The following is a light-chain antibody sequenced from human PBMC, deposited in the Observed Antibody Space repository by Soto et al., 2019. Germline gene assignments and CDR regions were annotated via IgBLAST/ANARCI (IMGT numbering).Light chain of an antibody. Sequence: QSVLTQPASVSGSPGQSITISCTGTSTDVGGSEYVSWYQQHPSKAPKLIISAVSNRPSGVPNRFSASKSGNTASLTISGLQAEDEADYFCASFSSTTTTTVVFGGGTQLTVL. CDR2: AVS. CDR1: STDVGGSEY. J-gene: IGLJ2*01. V-gene: IGLV2-14*01. CDR3: ASFSSTTTTTVV.